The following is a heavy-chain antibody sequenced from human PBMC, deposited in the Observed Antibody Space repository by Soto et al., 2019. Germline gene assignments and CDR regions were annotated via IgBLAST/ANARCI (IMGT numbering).Heavy chain of an antibody. V-gene: IGHV1-8*01. J-gene: IGHJ6*03. CDR1: GYTFTSYD. D-gene: IGHD2-15*01. CDR3: ARARRVYCSGGSCYSKLSTYYYYYYMDV. Sequence: QVQLVQSGAEVKKPGASVKVSCKASGYTFTSYDINWVRQATGQGLEWMGWMNPNSGNTGYAQKFQGRVTMTRNTSISTAYMELSSLRSEDTAVYYCARARRVYCSGGSCYSKLSTYYYYYYMDVWGKGTTVTVSS. CDR2: MNPNSGNT.